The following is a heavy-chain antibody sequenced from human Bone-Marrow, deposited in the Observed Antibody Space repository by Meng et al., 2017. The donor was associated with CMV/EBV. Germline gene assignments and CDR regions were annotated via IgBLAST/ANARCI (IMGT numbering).Heavy chain of an antibody. Sequence: YYWSWIRQPTGKGLEWIGEINHSGSTNYNPSLKSRVTISVDTSKNQFSLKLSSVTAADTAVYYCARGRSRFRDYYNSSGYKRDYYFDYWGQGTLVTVSS. CDR3: ARGRSRFRDYYNSSGYKRDYYFDY. CDR2: INHSGST. D-gene: IGHD3-22*01. CDR1: YY. V-gene: IGHV4-34*01. J-gene: IGHJ4*02.